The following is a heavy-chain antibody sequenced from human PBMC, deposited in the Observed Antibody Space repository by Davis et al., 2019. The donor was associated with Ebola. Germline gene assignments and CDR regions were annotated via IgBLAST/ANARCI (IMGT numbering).Heavy chain of an antibody. V-gene: IGHV1-69*13. CDR2: IIPIFGTA. Sequence: AASVKVSCKASGGTFSSYAISWVRQAPGQGLEWMGGIIPIFGTANYAQKFQGRVTITADESTSTAYMELSSLRSDDTAVYYCARSGLWSGYYHYYGMDVWGQGTTVTVS. D-gene: IGHD3-3*01. CDR1: GGTFSSYA. CDR3: ARSGLWSGYYHYYGMDV. J-gene: IGHJ6*02.